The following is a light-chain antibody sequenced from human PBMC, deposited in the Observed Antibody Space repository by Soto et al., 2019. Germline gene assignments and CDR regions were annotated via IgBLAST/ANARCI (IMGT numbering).Light chain of an antibody. J-gene: IGKJ2*01. CDR3: QQSYSTPYT. Sequence: DIQMTQSPSSLSASVGDRVTITCRASQSISSYLNWYQQKPGKAPKLLIYAASSLQSGVPSRFSGSGSGTEFTLTISSLQPEDFASYSCQQSYSTPYTFGQWTKLEIK. CDR1: QSISSY. V-gene: IGKV1-39*01. CDR2: AAS.